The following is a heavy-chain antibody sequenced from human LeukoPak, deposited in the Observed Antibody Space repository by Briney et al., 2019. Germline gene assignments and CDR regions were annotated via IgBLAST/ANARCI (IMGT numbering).Heavy chain of an antibody. CDR2: IYTSGST. J-gene: IGHJ6*03. CDR1: GGSISSYY. CDR3: ARVGGYYYYYYYYYMDV. V-gene: IGHV4-4*09. Sequence: PSETLSLTCTVSGGSISSYYWSWIRQPPGKGLEWIGYIYTSGSTNYNPSLKSRVTISVDTSKNQFSLKLSSVTAADTAVYYCARVGGYYYYYYYYYMDVWGKGTTVTVSS. D-gene: IGHD3-22*01.